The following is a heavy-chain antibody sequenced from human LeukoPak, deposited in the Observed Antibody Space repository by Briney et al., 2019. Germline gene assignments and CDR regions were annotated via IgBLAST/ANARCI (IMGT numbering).Heavy chain of an antibody. CDR2: INHSGST. CDR3: ARTIQAGTIDY. Sequence: SETLSLTCAVYGGSFSGYYWSWIRQPPGKGLEWIGEINHSGSTNYNPSLKSRVTMSVDTSKNQFSLKLSSVTAADTAVYYCARTIQAGTIDYWGQGTLVTVSS. D-gene: IGHD3-3*01. J-gene: IGHJ4*02. V-gene: IGHV4-34*01. CDR1: GGSFSGYY.